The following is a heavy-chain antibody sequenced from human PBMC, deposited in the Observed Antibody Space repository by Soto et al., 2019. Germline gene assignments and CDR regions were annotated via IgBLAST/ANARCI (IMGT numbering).Heavy chain of an antibody. CDR2: IYSGGST. V-gene: IGHV3-66*01. J-gene: IGHJ4*02. D-gene: IGHD3-10*01. CDR1: GFTVSSNY. CDR3: AREGSGSFYI. Sequence: EVHLVESGGGLVQPGGSLRLSCAASGFTVSSNYMSWVRQAPGKGLEWVSVIYSGGSTDYTDSVKGRFTISRDISKNTVYLQMNSLRAEDTAVYYCAREGSGSFYIWGQGTLVTVPS.